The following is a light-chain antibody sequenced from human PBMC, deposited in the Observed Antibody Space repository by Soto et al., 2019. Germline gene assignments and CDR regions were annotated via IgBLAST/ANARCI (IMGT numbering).Light chain of an antibody. CDR1: QSVTRN. CDR3: QQYNNWPPLT. CDR2: GAS. J-gene: IGKJ4*01. V-gene: IGKV3-15*01. Sequence: EIVMTQSPATLSVSPGERVTFSCRASQSVTRNLAWYQHKPGQAPRLLIYGASTRATGIPARFSGSGSGTEFTLTISSLQSEDFAVYYCQQYNNWPPLTFGGGTKVDIK.